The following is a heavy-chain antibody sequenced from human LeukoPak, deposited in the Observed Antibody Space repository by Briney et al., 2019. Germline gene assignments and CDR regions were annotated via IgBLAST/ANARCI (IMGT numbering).Heavy chain of an antibody. Sequence: PSETLSLTCTVSGGSISSSNYYWGWHRPPQGLGLEWIGSNYYSGSTYYNPSLKNRVTISVDTSKTQFFLKLSSVTAADTAVYFCASPRGDDSGGYYTWYFHHWGQGILVTVSS. J-gene: IGHJ1*01. CDR1: GGSISSSNYY. D-gene: IGHD3-22*01. CDR2: NYYSGST. V-gene: IGHV4-39*01. CDR3: ASPRGDDSGGYYTWYFHH.